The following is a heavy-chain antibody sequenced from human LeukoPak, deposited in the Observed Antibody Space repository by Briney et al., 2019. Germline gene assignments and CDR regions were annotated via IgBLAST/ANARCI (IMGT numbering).Heavy chain of an antibody. Sequence: GGSLRLSCAASGFTFSSYGVHWVRQAPGKGLEWVAFIRYDGSNKYYADSVKGRFTISRDNSKTPLYLQMNSLRPEDTAVYYWPKSGGGEFPALLGYFDYWGQGTLVTVSS. CDR2: IRYDGSNK. J-gene: IGHJ4*02. D-gene: IGHD3-16*01. CDR3: PKSGGGEFPALLGYFDY. V-gene: IGHV3-30*02. CDR1: GFTFSSYG.